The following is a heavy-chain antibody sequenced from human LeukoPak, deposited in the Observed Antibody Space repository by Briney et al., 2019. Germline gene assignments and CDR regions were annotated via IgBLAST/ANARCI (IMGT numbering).Heavy chain of an antibody. D-gene: IGHD3-10*01. CDR2: IFYSGST. J-gene: IGHJ4*02. CDR3: ATQTLLCNYY. Sequence: PSETLSLTCTVSGDSISSSSYYWGWLRQPPGKGLEWIGTIFYSGSTYYNPSLKRLVTLSVDTYKNPYALKLSSETAAHTAVYYCATQTLLCNYYWGKGTMVTVSS. CDR1: GDSISSSSYY. V-gene: IGHV4-39*01.